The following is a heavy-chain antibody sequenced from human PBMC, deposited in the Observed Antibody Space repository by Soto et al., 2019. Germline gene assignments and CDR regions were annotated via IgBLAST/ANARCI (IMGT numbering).Heavy chain of an antibody. J-gene: IGHJ5*02. CDR1: GGTFSSYA. V-gene: IGHV1-69*13. Sequence: ASVKVSCKASGGTFSSYAISWVRQAPGQGLEWMGGIIPIFGTAKYAQKFQGRVTITADESTSTAYMELSSLRSEDTAVYYCARVGGGGGDWAWGQGPLVTVSS. D-gene: IGHD2-21*02. CDR2: IIPIFGTA. CDR3: ARVGGGGGDWA.